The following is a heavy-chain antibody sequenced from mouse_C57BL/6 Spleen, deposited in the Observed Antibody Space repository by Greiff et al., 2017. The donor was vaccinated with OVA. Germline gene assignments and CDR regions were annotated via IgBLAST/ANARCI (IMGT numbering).Heavy chain of an antibody. D-gene: IGHD3-2*02. CDR2: ISSGGSYT. CDR3: ARHEEAQASYYYAMDY. CDR1: GFTFSSYG. V-gene: IGHV5-6*01. J-gene: IGHJ4*01. Sequence: EVMLVESGGDLVKPGGSLKLSCAASGFTFSSYGMSWVRQTPDKRLEWVATISSGGSYTYYPDSVKGRFTISRDNAKNTLYLQMSSLKSEDTAMYYCARHEEAQASYYYAMDYWGQGTSVTVSS.